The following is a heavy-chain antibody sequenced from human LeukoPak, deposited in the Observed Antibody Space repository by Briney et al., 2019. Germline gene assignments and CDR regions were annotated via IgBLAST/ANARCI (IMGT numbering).Heavy chain of an antibody. V-gene: IGHV3-74*01. Sequence: GGSLRLSCVASGFTSSNHWLHWVRQGPGKGLVWVSRINGDGTSTIYADSVKGRFTISRDNAKSTMYLQMNSLRAEDTAVYYCARTGNGGDLDIWGQGTMVTVSS. D-gene: IGHD2-8*01. CDR3: ARTGNGGDLDI. CDR1: GFTSSNHW. CDR2: INGDGTST. J-gene: IGHJ3*02.